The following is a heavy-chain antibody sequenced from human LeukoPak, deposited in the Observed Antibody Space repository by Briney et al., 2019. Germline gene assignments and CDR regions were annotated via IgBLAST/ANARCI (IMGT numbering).Heavy chain of an antibody. V-gene: IGHV4-59*01. CDR1: VGSIRTYY. Sequence: SETLSLTCTVSVGSIRTYYWSWIRQPPAKGLEWIGYIYNSGSTNYNPSLKSRVTISVDTSKNQFSLKLNSVTAADTAVYYCARENSNSWYLDYWGQGTLVTVSS. CDR3: ARENSNSWYLDY. D-gene: IGHD6-13*01. CDR2: IYNSGST. J-gene: IGHJ4*02.